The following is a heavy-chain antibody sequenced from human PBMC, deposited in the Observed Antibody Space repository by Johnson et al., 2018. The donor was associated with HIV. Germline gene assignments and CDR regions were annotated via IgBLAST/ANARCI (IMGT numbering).Heavy chain of an antibody. J-gene: IGHJ3*01. Sequence: QVQLVESGGGLVKPGGSLRLSCAASGFSFSDYYMSWIRQAPGKGLEWVTFMRFDGSEIHYVESVKGRFTISRDNSKNTLYLHMTSLRVEDTAVYYCAKDLVLMDFGGAFNVWGQGQWSPSLQ. CDR2: MRFDGSEI. CDR1: GFSFSDYY. V-gene: IGHV3-30*02. D-gene: IGHD2-8*01. CDR3: AKDLVLMDFGGAFNV.